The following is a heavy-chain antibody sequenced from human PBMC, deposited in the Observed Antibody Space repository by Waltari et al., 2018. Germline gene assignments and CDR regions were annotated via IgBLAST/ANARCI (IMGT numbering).Heavy chain of an antibody. Sequence: EVHLAESGGNLVQPGGSLRLSCPASGFTFITYSMHGVRQAPGKVLWWVSYISSDSSTIYYADAVKDRFTVSRDNAKNSLYLQMNSLRVEDTAVYYCARDKSGLGYWGQGTLVTVSS. V-gene: IGHV3-48*01. CDR1: GFTFITYS. CDR2: ISSDSSTI. J-gene: IGHJ4*02. CDR3: ARDKSGLGY.